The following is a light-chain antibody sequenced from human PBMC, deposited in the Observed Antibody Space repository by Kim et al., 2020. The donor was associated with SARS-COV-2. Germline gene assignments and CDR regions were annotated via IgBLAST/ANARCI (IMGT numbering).Light chain of an antibody. V-gene: IGKV3-20*01. CDR3: QQYGSSPPKYT. CDR1: QSVSSSY. CDR2: GAS. Sequence: PGKSATLSCRASQSVSSSYLAWYQQKPGQAPRLLIYGASSRATGIPDRFSGSGSGTDFTLTISRLEPEDFAVYYCQQYGSSPPKYTFGQGTKLEIK. J-gene: IGKJ2*01.